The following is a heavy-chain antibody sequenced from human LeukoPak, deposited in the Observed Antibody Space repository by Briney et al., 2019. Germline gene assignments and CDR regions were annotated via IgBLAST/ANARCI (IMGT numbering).Heavy chain of an antibody. Sequence: SETLSLTCAVSGGSISSGAYSWSWIRQPPGKGLEWIGYIYYSGSTNYNPSLKSRVTISVDTSKNQFSLKLSSVTAADTAVYYCARVRAGGYSYGLPPYYFDYWGQGTLVTVSS. CDR3: ARVRAGGYSYGLPPYYFDY. CDR2: IYYSGST. V-gene: IGHV4-61*08. D-gene: IGHD5-18*01. CDR1: GGSISSGAYS. J-gene: IGHJ4*02.